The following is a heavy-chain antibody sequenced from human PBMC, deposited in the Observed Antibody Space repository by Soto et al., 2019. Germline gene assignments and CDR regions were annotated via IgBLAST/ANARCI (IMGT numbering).Heavy chain of an antibody. CDR2: IKSDASNK. D-gene: IGHD3-10*01. CDR3: ARDLTYNSGSSPLY. CDR1: GFTFSSSA. V-gene: IGHV3-30-3*01. Sequence: LRLSCAASGFTFSSSATHWVRQAPGTGLEWVSRIKSDASNKYYADSVKGRFTISRDNAKNTLYLQMNSLRAEDTALYYCARDLTYNSGSSPLYWGQGTLVTVSS. J-gene: IGHJ4*02.